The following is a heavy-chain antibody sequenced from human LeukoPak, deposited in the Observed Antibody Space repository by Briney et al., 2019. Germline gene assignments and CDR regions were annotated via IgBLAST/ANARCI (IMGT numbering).Heavy chain of an antibody. V-gene: IGHV3-23*01. J-gene: IGHJ4*02. CDR1: GFIFSSYA. Sequence: GGSLRLSCAASGFIFSSYAMSWVRQAPGKGLEWVSAISGGAISTYYADSVKGRFTISRDNSRNTLFLQMNSLRAEDTAMYYCAKDSRRYMKPFDSWGQGILVTVSS. CDR2: ISGGAIST. CDR3: AKDSRRYMKPFDS. D-gene: IGHD5-24*01.